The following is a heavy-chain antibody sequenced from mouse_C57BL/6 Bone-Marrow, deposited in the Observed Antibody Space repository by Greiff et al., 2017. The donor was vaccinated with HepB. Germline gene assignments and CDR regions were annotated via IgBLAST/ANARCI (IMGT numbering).Heavy chain of an antibody. CDR2: IDPENGDT. CDR3: TTYDYGGSFDY. V-gene: IGHV14-4*01. CDR1: GFNIKDDY. D-gene: IGHD2-4*01. Sequence: EVQLQQSGAELVRPGASVKLSCTASGFNIKDDYMHWVKQRPEQGLEWIGWIDPENGDTEYASKFQGKATITADTSSNTAYLQLSSLTSEDTAVYYCTTYDYGGSFDYWGQGTTLTVSS. J-gene: IGHJ2*01.